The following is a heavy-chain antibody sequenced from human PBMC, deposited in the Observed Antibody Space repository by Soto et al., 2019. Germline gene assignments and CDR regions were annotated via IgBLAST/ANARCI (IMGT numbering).Heavy chain of an antibody. CDR2: ISSSSSII. V-gene: IGHV3-48*02. J-gene: IGHJ6*02. Sequence: EVQLVESGGGLVQPGGSLRLSCAASGFTLSSYSMNWVRQAPGKGREWVSYISSSSSIIFYADSVKGRFTISRDNAKNSLYLQMNSLRDEDTAVYYCARDAIPSYYYGMDVWGQGTTVTVSS. D-gene: IGHD2-2*01. CDR1: GFTLSSYS. CDR3: ARDAIPSYYYGMDV.